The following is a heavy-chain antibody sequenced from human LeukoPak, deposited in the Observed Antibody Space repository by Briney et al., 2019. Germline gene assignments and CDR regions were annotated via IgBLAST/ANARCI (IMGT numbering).Heavy chain of an antibody. V-gene: IGHV5-51*01. CDR2: IYPGDSDT. CDR1: GYSFTSYW. D-gene: IGHD3-22*01. Sequence: GESLKISCKGSGYSFTSYWIGWVRQMPGKGLEGMGIIYPGDSDTRYSPSCQGQVTISADKSISTAYLQWSSLKASDTAMYYCARPSAYDSSRSYFDYWGQGTLVTVSS. CDR3: ARPSAYDSSRSYFDY. J-gene: IGHJ4*02.